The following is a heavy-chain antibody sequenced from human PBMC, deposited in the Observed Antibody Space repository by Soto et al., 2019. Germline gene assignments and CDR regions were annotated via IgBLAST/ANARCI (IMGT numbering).Heavy chain of an antibody. J-gene: IGHJ5*02. CDR3: ARSSHKESWFDP. Sequence: SETLSLTCSVSGGSLNNFYWNWIRQTAGKGLEWIGRIHASGNTNYNPSLKSRATLSVDMSKNQFSLKVRSVTAADTAVYYCARSSHKESWFDPWGQGTLVTVSS. CDR2: IHASGNT. CDR1: GGSLNNFY. D-gene: IGHD6-19*01. V-gene: IGHV4-4*07.